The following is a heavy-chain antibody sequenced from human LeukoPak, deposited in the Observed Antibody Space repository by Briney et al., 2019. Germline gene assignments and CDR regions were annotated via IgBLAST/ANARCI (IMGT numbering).Heavy chain of an antibody. D-gene: IGHD1-26*01. Sequence: GGSLRLSSAASGFTVSSNYMSWVRQAPGKGLEWVSLISWDGGSTYCADSVKGRFTISRDNSKNSLYLQMNSLRTEDTALYYCAKEGATDEIDYWGQGTLVTVSS. CDR3: AKEGATDEIDY. CDR2: ISWDGGST. CDR1: GFTVSSNY. J-gene: IGHJ4*02. V-gene: IGHV3-43*01.